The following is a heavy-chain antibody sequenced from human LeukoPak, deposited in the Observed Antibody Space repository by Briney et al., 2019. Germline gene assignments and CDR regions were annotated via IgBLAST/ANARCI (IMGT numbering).Heavy chain of an antibody. Sequence: PGGSLRLSCAASGFTFSSYAMHWVRQAPGKGLEWVAVISYDGSNKYYADSVKGRFTISRDNSKNTLYLQMNSLRAEDTAVYYCAKGGRGSYYATLDYWGQGTLVTVSS. CDR3: AKGGRGSYYATLDY. J-gene: IGHJ4*02. D-gene: IGHD1-26*01. CDR2: ISYDGSNK. CDR1: GFTFSSYA. V-gene: IGHV3-30-3*01.